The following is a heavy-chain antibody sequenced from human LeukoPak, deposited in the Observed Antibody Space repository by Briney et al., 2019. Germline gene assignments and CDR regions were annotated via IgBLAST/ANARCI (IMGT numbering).Heavy chain of an antibody. D-gene: IGHD6-13*01. CDR3: ARQRGGAAAGAWAPFDY. V-gene: IGHV4-59*08. CDR1: GGSISSYY. CDR2: IFFSGST. Sequence: SETLSLTCTVSGGSISSYYWSWIRQPPGQGLEWIGYIFFSGSTNYNPSLQSRVTISVDTSKNQCSLKLSSVTAADTAVYYCARQRGGAAAGAWAPFDYWGQGTLVTVSS. J-gene: IGHJ4*02.